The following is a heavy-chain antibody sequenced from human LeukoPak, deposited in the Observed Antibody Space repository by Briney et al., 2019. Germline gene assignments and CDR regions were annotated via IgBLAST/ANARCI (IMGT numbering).Heavy chain of an antibody. D-gene: IGHD3-22*01. J-gene: IGHJ6*02. CDR1: GFTFSSYA. CDR3: SKGGSSGYYFWSYYYGMDV. V-gene: IGHV3-23*01. Sequence: PGGSLRLSCAATGFTFSSYAMSWVRQAPGKGLEWVSAISGSGGSTYYADSVKGRFTTSRDNSKNTLYLQMNSLRADDTAVYYCSKGGSSGYYFWSYYYGMDVWGQGTTVTVSS. CDR2: ISGSGGST.